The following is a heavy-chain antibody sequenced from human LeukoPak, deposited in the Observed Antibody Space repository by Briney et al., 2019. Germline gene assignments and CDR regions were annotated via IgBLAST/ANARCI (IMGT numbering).Heavy chain of an antibody. Sequence: GGSLRLSCAASGFTFSSYSMNWVRQASGKGLEWVSSISSSSSYIYYADSVKGRFTISRDNAKNSLYLQMNSLRAEDTAVYYCARYYYDSSGYSAFDYWGQGTLVTVSS. J-gene: IGHJ4*02. CDR3: ARYYYDSSGYSAFDY. CDR1: GFTFSSYS. V-gene: IGHV3-21*01. D-gene: IGHD3-22*01. CDR2: ISSSSSYI.